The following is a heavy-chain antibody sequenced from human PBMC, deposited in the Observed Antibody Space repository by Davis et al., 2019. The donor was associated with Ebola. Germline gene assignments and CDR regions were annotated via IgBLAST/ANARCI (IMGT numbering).Heavy chain of an antibody. CDR3: AKVGGDIVLMVSGFDY. CDR2: ISYDGSNK. J-gene: IGHJ4*02. CDR1: GFTFSSYG. Sequence: PGGSLRLSCAASGFTFSSYGMHWVRQAPGKGLEWVAVISYDGSNKYYADSVKGRFTISRDNSKNTLYLQMNSLRAEDTAVHYCAKVGGDIVLMVSGFDYWGQGTLVTVSS. D-gene: IGHD2-8*01. V-gene: IGHV3-30*18.